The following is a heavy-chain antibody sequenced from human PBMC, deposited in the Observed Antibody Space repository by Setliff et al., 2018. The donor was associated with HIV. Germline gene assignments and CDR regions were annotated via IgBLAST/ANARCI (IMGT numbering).Heavy chain of an antibody. CDR2: INPHSGGT. CDR3: ARAASAAMWGGGAFDI. V-gene: IGHV1-2*06. J-gene: IGHJ3*02. D-gene: IGHD2-2*01. CDR1: GYTFSGFY. Sequence: ASVKVSCKAAGYTFSGFYLHGVRQAPGQGLEWMGRINPHSGGTKYAQKFQGRVTMTRDTSAHTVFMELSSLRFEDTAVYYCARAASAAMWGGGAFDIWGQGTMVTVSS.